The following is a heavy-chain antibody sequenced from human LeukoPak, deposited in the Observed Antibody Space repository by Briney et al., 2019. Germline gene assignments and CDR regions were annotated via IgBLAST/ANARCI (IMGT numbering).Heavy chain of an antibody. CDR2: FDPEDGET. V-gene: IGHV1-24*01. Sequence: ASVKVSCKVSGYTLTELSMHLVRQAPGKGLEWVGGFDPEDGETIYSQKFQGRVTMTEDTSTDTAYMELSSLRSEDTAFYYCATLFPLIDYWGQGTLVTVSS. J-gene: IGHJ4*02. CDR3: ATLFPLIDY. CDR1: GYTLTELS.